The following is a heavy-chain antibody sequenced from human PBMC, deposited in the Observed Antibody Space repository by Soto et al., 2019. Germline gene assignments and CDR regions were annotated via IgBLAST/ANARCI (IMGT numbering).Heavy chain of an antibody. Sequence: SVKVSCKASGGTFSSYAISWVRQAPGQGLEWMGGIIPIFGTANYAQKFQGRVAITADKSTSTAYMELSSLRSEDTAVYYCARAGIVVVPAASRSPTQALGVWGQGTTVTVSS. CDR1: GGTFSSYA. CDR3: ARAGIVVVPAASRSPTQALGV. V-gene: IGHV1-69*06. J-gene: IGHJ6*02. D-gene: IGHD2-2*01. CDR2: IIPIFGTA.